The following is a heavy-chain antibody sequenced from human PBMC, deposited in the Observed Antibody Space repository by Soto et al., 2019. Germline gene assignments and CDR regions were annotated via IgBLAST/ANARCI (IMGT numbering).Heavy chain of an antibody. CDR2: IYPGDSDT. CDR1: GYSFTSYW. CDR3: ANEDSSSSHPCVMDI. Sequence: PGESLKISCKGSGYSFTSYWIGWVRQMPGKGLEWMGIIYPGDSDTRYSPSFQGQVTISADKSISTAYLQWSSLKASDTAMYYCANEDSSSSHPCVMDIWGQGSMVIVSS. J-gene: IGHJ3*02. V-gene: IGHV5-51*01. D-gene: IGHD6-6*01.